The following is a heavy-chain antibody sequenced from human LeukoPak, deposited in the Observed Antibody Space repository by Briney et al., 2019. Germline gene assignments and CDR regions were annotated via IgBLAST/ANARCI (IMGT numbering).Heavy chain of an antibody. CDR1: GYSISSGYY. CDR3: ARDGSGSYSPYYFDY. J-gene: IGHJ4*02. V-gene: IGHV4-38-2*02. CDR2: IYHSGST. Sequence: SETLSLTCTVSGYSISSGYYWGWIRQPPGKGLEWIGSIYHSGSTYYNPSLKSRVTISVDTSKNQFSLKLSSVTAADTAVYYCARDGSGSYSPYYFDYWGQGTLVTVSS. D-gene: IGHD3-10*01.